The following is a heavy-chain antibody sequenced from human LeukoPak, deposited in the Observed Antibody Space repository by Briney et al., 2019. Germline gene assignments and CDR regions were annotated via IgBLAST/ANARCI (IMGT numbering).Heavy chain of an antibody. J-gene: IGHJ5*02. V-gene: IGHV1-24*01. CDR3: ATVHLYYDFWSGNRRGNWFDP. Sequence: ASVKVSCKVSGYTLTELSMHWVRQAPGKGLEWMGGFDPEDGETIYAQKFQGRVTMTEDTSTDTAYMELSSLRSEDTAVYYCATVHLYYDFWSGNRRGNWFDPWGQGTLVTVSS. CDR1: GYTLTELS. D-gene: IGHD3-3*01. CDR2: FDPEDGET.